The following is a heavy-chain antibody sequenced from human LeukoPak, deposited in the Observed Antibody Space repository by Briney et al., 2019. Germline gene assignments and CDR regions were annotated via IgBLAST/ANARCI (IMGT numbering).Heavy chain of an antibody. CDR1: GGSINTHY. D-gene: IGHD2-15*01. V-gene: IGHV4-59*11. J-gene: IGHJ3*02. CDR3: ARQVVAAATLSAFEI. Sequence: SETLSLTCTVSGGSINTHYWSWIRQPPGKGLEWIGYINHSGSMKYNPSLKSRVTISVDTSTNQLSLKLSYVTAADTAVYYCARQVVAAATLSAFEIWGQGTMVTVSS. CDR2: INHSGSM.